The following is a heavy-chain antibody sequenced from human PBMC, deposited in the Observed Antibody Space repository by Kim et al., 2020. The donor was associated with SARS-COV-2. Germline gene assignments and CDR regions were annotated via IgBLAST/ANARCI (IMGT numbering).Heavy chain of an antibody. CDR1: GFTFSDHY. D-gene: IGHD3-3*01. V-gene: IGHV3-72*01. J-gene: IGHJ6*02. Sequence: GGSLRLSCAASGFTFSDHYMDWVRQAPGKGLEWVGRTRNKANSYTTEYAASVKGRFTISRDDSKNSLYLQMNSLKTEDTAVYYCARVKGITIRGGGMDVWGQGTTVTVSS. CDR2: TRNKANSYTT. CDR3: ARVKGITIRGGGMDV.